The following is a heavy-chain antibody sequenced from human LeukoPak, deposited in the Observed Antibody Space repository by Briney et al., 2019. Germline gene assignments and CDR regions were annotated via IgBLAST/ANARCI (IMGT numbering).Heavy chain of an antibody. CDR2: INHSGST. Sequence: SETLSLTCAVYGGSFSGYYWSWIRQPPGKGLEWSGEINHSGSTNYNSSLESRVTISVDKSKNQFSLNLNSVTAADTAMYYCARGGTTVAGTLWFDPWGQGTLVTVSS. CDR1: GGSFSGYY. CDR3: ARGGTTVAGTLWFDP. D-gene: IGHD6-19*01. J-gene: IGHJ5*02. V-gene: IGHV4-34*01.